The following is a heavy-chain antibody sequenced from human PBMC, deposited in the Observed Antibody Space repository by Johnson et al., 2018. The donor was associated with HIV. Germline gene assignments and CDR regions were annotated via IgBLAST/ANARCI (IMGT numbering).Heavy chain of an antibody. CDR1: GFTFSSYG. D-gene: IGHD3-10*01. CDR3: AKDLFYGSGSWGAFDI. Sequence: QVQLVESGGGVVQPGRSLRVSCAASGFTFSSYGMHWVRQAPGKGLEWVAVISYDGSNKYYADSVNGRFTISRDNSKNTLYLQMNSLRAEDTAVYYCAKDLFYGSGSWGAFDIWGQGTMVTVSS. CDR2: ISYDGSNK. J-gene: IGHJ3*02. V-gene: IGHV3-30*18.